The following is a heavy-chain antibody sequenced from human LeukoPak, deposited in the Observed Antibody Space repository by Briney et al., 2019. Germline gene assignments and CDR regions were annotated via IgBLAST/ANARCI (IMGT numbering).Heavy chain of an antibody. CDR1: GFTFSSYS. V-gene: IGHV3-21*01. D-gene: IGHD3-9*01. CDR2: IRSSSSYI. CDR3: ARDMGAYYDILTGHHTYIDY. J-gene: IGHJ4*02. Sequence: GGSLRLSCAASGFTFSSYSMNWVRQAPGKGREWVSSIRSSSSYIYYADSVKGRFTISRDNAKNSLYLQMNSLRAEDTAVYYCARDMGAYYDILTGHHTYIDYWGQGTLVTVSS.